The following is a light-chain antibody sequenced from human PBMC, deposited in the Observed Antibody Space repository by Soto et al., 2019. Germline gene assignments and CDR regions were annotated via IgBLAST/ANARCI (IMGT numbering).Light chain of an antibody. Sequence: IVLTQSPGTLSLSPGEGATLSCRASQSVRNRYLAWYQQTPGQTPRLLIYGASTRATGTPDRFSGSGSGTDFTLTINRLEPEDFAVYYCQSYDSSPPTFGQGTKLDIK. CDR2: GAS. J-gene: IGKJ2*01. V-gene: IGKV3-20*01. CDR3: QSYDSSPPT. CDR1: QSVRNRY.